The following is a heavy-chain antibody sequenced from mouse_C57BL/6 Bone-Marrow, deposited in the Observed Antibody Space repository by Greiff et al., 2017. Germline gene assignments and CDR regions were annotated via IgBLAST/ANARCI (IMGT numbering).Heavy chain of an antibody. J-gene: IGHJ2*01. D-gene: IGHD1-1*01. CDR2: INPSSGYT. V-gene: IGHV1-7*01. Sequence: VKLQESGAELAKPGASVKLSCKASGYTFTSYWMHWVKQRPGQGLEWIGYINPSSGYTKYNQKFKDKDTLTADKSSSTAYMQLSSLTYEDSAVYYCARPLYYGSSVFDYWGQGTTLTVSS. CDR1: GYTFTSYW. CDR3: ARPLYYGSSVFDY.